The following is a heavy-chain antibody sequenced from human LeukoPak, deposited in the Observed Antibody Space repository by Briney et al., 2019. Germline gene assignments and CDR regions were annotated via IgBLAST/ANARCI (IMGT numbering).Heavy chain of an antibody. Sequence: PGGSLRLSCAASGFTFSSYWMHWVRQAPGKGLVWVSRINSDGSSTSYADSVKGRFTISRDNAKNTLYLQMNSLRAEDTAVYYCAGETRVNAFDIWGQGTMVTVSS. D-gene: IGHD4-17*01. V-gene: IGHV3-74*01. CDR2: INSDGSST. CDR1: GFTFSSYW. CDR3: AGETRVNAFDI. J-gene: IGHJ3*02.